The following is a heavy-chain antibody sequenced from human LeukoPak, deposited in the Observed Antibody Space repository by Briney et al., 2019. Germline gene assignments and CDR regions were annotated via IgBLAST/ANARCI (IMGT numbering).Heavy chain of an antibody. J-gene: IGHJ4*02. V-gene: IGHV3-23*01. CDR1: GFTFSSYA. Sequence: PGGSLRLSCAASGFTFSSYAMSWVRQAPGKGLKWVSAISGSGGSTYYADSVKGRFTISRDNSKNTLYLQMNSLRAEDTAVYYCAKVPHLIGSGYYYFDYWGQGTLVTVSS. CDR2: ISGSGGST. CDR3: AKVPHLIGSGYYYFDY. D-gene: IGHD3-3*01.